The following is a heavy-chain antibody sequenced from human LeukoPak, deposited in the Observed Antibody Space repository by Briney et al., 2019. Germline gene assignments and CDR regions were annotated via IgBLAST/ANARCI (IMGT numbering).Heavy chain of an antibody. CDR1: GFTFSSYS. CDR2: ISSSSSTI. J-gene: IGHJ6*03. V-gene: IGHV3-48*01. CDR3: GYQLPAHYYYYYMDV. D-gene: IGHD2-2*01. Sequence: GGSLRLSCAAPGFTFSSYSMNWVRQAPGKGLEWVSYISSSSSTIYYADSVKGRFTISRDNAKNSLYLQMNSLRAEDTAVYYCGYQLPAHYYYYYMDVWGKGTTVTVSS.